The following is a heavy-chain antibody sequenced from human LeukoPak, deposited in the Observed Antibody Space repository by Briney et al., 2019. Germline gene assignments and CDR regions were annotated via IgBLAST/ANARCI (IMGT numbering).Heavy chain of an antibody. CDR1: GFTLSSYA. CDR3: ARVFSSGYSDY. V-gene: IGHV3-23*01. D-gene: IGHD3-22*01. J-gene: IGHJ4*02. Sequence: GGSLRLSCAASGFTLSSYAMSWVRQGPGRGLEWVSAISVSGNTYHADSVKGRFTISRDSSKNTLYLQMNSLRAEDTAVYYCARVFSSGYSDYWGQGTLVTVSS. CDR2: ISVSGNT.